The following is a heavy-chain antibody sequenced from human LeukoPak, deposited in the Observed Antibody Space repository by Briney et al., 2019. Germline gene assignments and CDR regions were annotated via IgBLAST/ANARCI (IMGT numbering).Heavy chain of an antibody. V-gene: IGHV3-48*04. J-gene: IGHJ4*02. CDR3: AREGVWAYCGGDCYSIDY. CDR1: GFTFSSYS. D-gene: IGHD2-21*02. Sequence: PGGSLRLSCAASGFTFSSYSMNWVRQAPGKRLEWVSYISGSRSSTYYADSVKGRFTIYRDNAKNSLYLQVTSLRAEDTAVYYCAREGVWAYCGGDCYSIDYWGQGTLVTVSS. CDR2: ISGSRSST.